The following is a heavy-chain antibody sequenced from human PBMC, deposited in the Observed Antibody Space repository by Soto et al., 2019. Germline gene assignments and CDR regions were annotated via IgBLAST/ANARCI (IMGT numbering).Heavy chain of an antibody. CDR1: GFTFSDYY. CDR3: ARDRYSSGWYAFDI. J-gene: IGHJ3*02. CDR2: ISSSGSTI. D-gene: IGHD6-19*01. V-gene: IGHV3-11*01. Sequence: GGSLRLSCAASGFTFSDYYMSWIRQAPGKGLEWVSYISSSGSTIYYADSVKGRFTISRDNAKNSLYLQMNSLRAEDTAVYYCARDRYSSGWYAFDIWGQGTMVTVSS.